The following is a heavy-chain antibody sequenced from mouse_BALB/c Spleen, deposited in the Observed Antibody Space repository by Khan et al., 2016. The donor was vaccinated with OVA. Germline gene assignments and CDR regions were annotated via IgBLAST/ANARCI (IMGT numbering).Heavy chain of an antibody. CDR3: STSNVNYCFAY. D-gene: IGHD2-1*01. V-gene: IGHV9-3-1*01. J-gene: IGHJ3*01. CDR1: GYTFTNSG. Sequence: QIQLVQSGPELKKPGETVKISCKASGYTFTNSGMNWVKQAPGQGLKWIGWINTYTGEPTYADDFKGRFAFSLETSASTAYLQITNLKNEDTATYFCSTSNVNYCFAYWGQGTLVTVAA. CDR2: INTYTGEP.